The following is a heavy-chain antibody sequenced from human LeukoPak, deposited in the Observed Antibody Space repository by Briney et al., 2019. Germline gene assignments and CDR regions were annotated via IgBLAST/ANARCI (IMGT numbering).Heavy chain of an antibody. J-gene: IGHJ5*02. CDR2: ISAYNGNT. CDR1: GYTFTSYC. D-gene: IGHD3-3*01. V-gene: IGHV1-18*01. Sequence: ASVKVSCKASGYTFTSYCISWVRQAPGQGVEGVGWISAYNGNTNYAQKLQGRVTMTTDTSTSTAYMELRSLRSDDTAVYYCARDRSRYYDFTLDPWGQRTLVTVSS. CDR3: ARDRSRYYDFTLDP.